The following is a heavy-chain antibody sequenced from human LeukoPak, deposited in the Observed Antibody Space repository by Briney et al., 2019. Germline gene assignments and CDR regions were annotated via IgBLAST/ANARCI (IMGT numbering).Heavy chain of an antibody. CDR3: ARKAVDIVATGDFDY. Sequence: SETLSLTCAVSGYSISSGYYWGWIRQPPGKGLEWIGSIYHSGSTYYNPSLKSRVTISVDTSKNQFSLKLSSVTAADTAVYYCARKAVDIVATGDFDYWGQGTLVTVSS. J-gene: IGHJ4*02. CDR2: IYHSGST. V-gene: IGHV4-38-2*01. D-gene: IGHD5-12*01. CDR1: GYSISSGYY.